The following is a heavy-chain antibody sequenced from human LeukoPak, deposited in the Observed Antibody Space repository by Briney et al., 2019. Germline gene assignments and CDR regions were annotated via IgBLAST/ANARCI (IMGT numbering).Heavy chain of an antibody. J-gene: IGHJ4*02. CDR2: ISYDGSNK. D-gene: IGHD6-13*01. V-gene: IGHV3-30*18. Sequence: GGSLRLSCVASGFTFSSYGMHWVRQAPGKGLEWVAVISYDGSNKYYADSVKGRFTISRDNSKNTLYLQMNSLRAEDTAVYYCAKEVNSSSWYFTYTFDYWGQGTLVTVSS. CDR1: GFTFSSYG. CDR3: AKEVNSSSWYFTYTFDY.